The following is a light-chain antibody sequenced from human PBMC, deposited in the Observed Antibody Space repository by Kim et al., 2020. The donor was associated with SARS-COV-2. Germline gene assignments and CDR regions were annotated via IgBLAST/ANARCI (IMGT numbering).Light chain of an antibody. J-gene: IGLJ3*02. CDR2: FRN. Sequence: ACGQPVGITCQEDNLTYNSSSWYQQKPAQAPILVIYFRNNRPSGIPARFSGSGSGNTASLTITGAQAEDEADYYCSSRDSSGNQVVFGGGTQLTVL. V-gene: IGLV3-19*01. CDR1: NLTYNS. CDR3: SSRDSSGNQVV.